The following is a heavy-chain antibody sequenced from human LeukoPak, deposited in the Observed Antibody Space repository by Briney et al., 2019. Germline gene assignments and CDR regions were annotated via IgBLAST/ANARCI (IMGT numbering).Heavy chain of an antibody. CDR1: GYTFTGYY. Sequence: GESLKISCKASGYTFTGYYMHWVRQAPGQGLEWMGWINPNSGGTNYAQKFQGRVTMTRDTSISTAYMELSRLRSDDTAVYYCARVRVGSSGLDYWGQGTLVTVSS. CDR2: INPNSGGT. CDR3: ARVRVGSSGLDY. V-gene: IGHV1-2*02. J-gene: IGHJ4*02. D-gene: IGHD6-19*01.